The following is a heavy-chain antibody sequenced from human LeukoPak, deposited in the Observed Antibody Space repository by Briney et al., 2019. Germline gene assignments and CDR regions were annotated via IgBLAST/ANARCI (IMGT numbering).Heavy chain of an antibody. V-gene: IGHV4-59*08. J-gene: IGHJ6*02. Sequence: PSETLSLTCTVSGGSISSYYWSWIRQPPGKGLEWIGYIYYSGSTNYNPSLKSRVTISADTSKNQFSLKLSSVTAADTAVYYCARQGSSWYGHDYGMDVWGQGTTVTVSS. D-gene: IGHD6-13*01. CDR3: ARQGSSWYGHDYGMDV. CDR2: IYYSGST. CDR1: GGSISSYY.